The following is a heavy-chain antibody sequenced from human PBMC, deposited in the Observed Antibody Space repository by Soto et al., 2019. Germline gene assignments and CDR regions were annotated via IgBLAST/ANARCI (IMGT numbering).Heavy chain of an antibody. CDR2: ISSSGAGT. Sequence: EVQLVESGGGLVQPGGSLRLSCAASGFTFSSYAMTWVRQAPGKGLEWVSGISSSGAGTNYAGSVKGRFTISRDKAKNTVYLQMNSLRAADTAVYYCAKGKLVVGITTFGMDVWGQGTTVTVSS. CDR1: GFTFSSYA. V-gene: IGHV3-23*04. J-gene: IGHJ6*02. CDR3: AKGKLVVGITTFGMDV. D-gene: IGHD6-6*01.